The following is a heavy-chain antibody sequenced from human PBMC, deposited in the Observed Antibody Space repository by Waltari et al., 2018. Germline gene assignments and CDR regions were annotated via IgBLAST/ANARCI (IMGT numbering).Heavy chain of an antibody. CDR3: ARDLHPLMVQGGNWFDP. D-gene: IGHD3-10*01. J-gene: IGHJ5*02. CDR1: GFTFSSYW. CDR2: IKQDGSEK. V-gene: IGHV3-7*01. Sequence: EVQLVESGGGLVQPGGSLRLSCAASGFTFSSYWMSWVRQAPGKGLEWVANIKQDGSEKYYVDSVKGRFTISRDNAKNSLYLQMNSLRAEDTAVYYCARDLHPLMVQGGNWFDPWGQGTLVTVSS.